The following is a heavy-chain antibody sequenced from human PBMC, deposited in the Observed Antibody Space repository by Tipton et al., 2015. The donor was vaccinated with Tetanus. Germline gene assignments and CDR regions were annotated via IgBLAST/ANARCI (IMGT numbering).Heavy chain of an antibody. V-gene: IGHV4-39*01. Sequence: TLSLTCTVSGGSIRGGTFYWGWIRQPPGKGLEWIGSIYESGDTYYIPSLKSRVTISVDTSKNQFSLNLNSMAAADTAVYYCARQADNWFDPWGQGTLVAVSS. J-gene: IGHJ5*02. CDR3: ARQADNWFDP. CDR1: GGSIRGGTFY. CDR2: IYESGDT.